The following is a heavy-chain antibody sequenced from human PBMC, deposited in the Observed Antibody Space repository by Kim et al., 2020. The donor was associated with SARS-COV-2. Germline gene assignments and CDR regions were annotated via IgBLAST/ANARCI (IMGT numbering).Heavy chain of an antibody. D-gene: IGHD5-18*01. V-gene: IGHV3-33*01. CDR1: GFTFSSYG. CDR2: IWYDGSNK. Sequence: GGSLRLSCAASGFTFSSYGMHWVRQAPGKGLEWVAVIWYDGSNKYYADSVKGRFTISRDNSKNTLYLQMNSLRAEDTAVYYCARRASYGQIPYYYYGMDVWGQGTTVTVSS. J-gene: IGHJ6*02. CDR3: ARRASYGQIPYYYYGMDV.